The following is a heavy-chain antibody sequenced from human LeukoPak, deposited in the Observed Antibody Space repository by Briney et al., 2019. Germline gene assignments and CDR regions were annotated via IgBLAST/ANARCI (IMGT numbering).Heavy chain of an antibody. V-gene: IGHV1-2*02. D-gene: IGHD2-8*02. CDR1: GYAFSGSY. J-gene: IGHJ6*03. CDR2: INPKSGGT. CDR3: AREGWGNYYMDV. Sequence: ASVKVSCKASGYAFSGSYLHWVRQAPGQGLEWTGWINPKSGGTNYAQKFQGRVTMTRDTSINTGYMELSGLTFDDTALYYCAREGWGNYYMDVWGNGTTVTV.